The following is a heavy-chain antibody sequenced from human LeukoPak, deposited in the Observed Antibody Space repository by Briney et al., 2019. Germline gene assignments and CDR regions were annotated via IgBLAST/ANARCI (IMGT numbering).Heavy chain of an antibody. J-gene: IGHJ6*02. CDR3: ARDYGGTTVTRVDTYGMDV. Sequence: SETLSLTCAVSGGSISSSNWWSWVRQPPGKGLAWIGEIFHSGSTNYNPSLKSRVTISVDKSKNQFSLKLSSVTAADTAVYYCARDYGGTTVTRVDTYGMDVWGQGTTVTVSS. CDR1: GGSISSSNW. V-gene: IGHV4-4*02. CDR2: IFHSGST. D-gene: IGHD4-17*01.